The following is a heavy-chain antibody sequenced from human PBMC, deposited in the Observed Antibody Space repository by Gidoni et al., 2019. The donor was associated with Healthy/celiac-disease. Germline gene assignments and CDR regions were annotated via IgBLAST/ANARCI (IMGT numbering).Heavy chain of an antibody. Sequence: QLQLQESGPGLVKPSETLSLTCTVSGGSISSSSYYWGWIRQPPGKGLEWIGGIYYSGSTYYNPPLKSRVTISVDTSKNQFPLKLSSVTAADTAVYYCAGHPLVLQYLDWPLDGMDVWGQGTTVTVSS. CDR3: AGHPLVLQYLDWPLDGMDV. V-gene: IGHV4-39*01. CDR2: IYYSGST. D-gene: IGHD3-9*01. J-gene: IGHJ6*02. CDR1: GGSISSSSYY.